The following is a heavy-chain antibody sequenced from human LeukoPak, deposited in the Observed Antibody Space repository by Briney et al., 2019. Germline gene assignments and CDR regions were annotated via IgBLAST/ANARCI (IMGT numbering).Heavy chain of an antibody. V-gene: IGHV5-51*01. CDR1: AYSFTSYW. J-gene: IGHJ4*02. D-gene: IGHD1-26*01. CDR3: ASSNSGSYERGDY. CDR2: IYPGDSDT. Sequence: RGESLKISCKGSAYSFTSYWIGWVRQMPGKGLEWMGIIYPGDSDTRYSPSFQGQVTISADKSISTAYLQWSSLKASDTAMYYCASSNSGSYERGDYWGQGTLVTVSS.